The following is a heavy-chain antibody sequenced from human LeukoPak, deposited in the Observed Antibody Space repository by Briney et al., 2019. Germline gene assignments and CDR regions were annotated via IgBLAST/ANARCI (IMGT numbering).Heavy chain of an antibody. CDR1: GYTFSTYG. D-gene: IGHD2-21*01. J-gene: IGHJ3*02. V-gene: IGHV1-18*01. Sequence: ASVKVSCKASGYTFSTYGISWVRQAPGQGLEWMGWISAYTGNTNYAQNVQGRVTMTTDTSTSTAYLELRSLRSDDTAVYYCARDCGNCGGAPDDTFDNWGQGTMVTVSS. CDR2: ISAYTGNT. CDR3: ARDCGNCGGAPDDTFDN.